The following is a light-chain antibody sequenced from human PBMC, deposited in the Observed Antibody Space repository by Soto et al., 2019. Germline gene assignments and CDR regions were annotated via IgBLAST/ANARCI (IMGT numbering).Light chain of an antibody. Sequence: DIQMTQSPSTLSASVGDRFTITCRASQSISGWLAWYQQKPGKAPKLLIYDASSLESGVPSRLSGSGSGTEFTLTISSLQPDDFATYYCQQYDSSWTFGQGTKVDIK. CDR2: DAS. V-gene: IGKV1-5*01. CDR3: QQYDSSWT. CDR1: QSISGW. J-gene: IGKJ1*01.